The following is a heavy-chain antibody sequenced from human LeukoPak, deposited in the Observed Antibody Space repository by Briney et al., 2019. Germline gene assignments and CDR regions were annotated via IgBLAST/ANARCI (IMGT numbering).Heavy chain of an antibody. CDR1: GFAFSSYA. CDR3: AKEVSFLLGVTPHFDY. D-gene: IGHD4-23*01. Sequence: PGGSLRLSCAASGFAFSSYAMTWVRQPPGKGLEWVSTISGSGGRTYYADSVKGRFTISRDNSKNTLYLQMNSLRAEDTAVYYCAKEVSFLLGVTPHFDYWGQGTLVTVSS. CDR2: ISGSGGRT. V-gene: IGHV3-23*01. J-gene: IGHJ4*02.